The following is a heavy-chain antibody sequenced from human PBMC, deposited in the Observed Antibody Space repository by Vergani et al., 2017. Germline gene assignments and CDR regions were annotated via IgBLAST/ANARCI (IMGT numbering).Heavy chain of an antibody. D-gene: IGHD3-10*01. J-gene: IGHJ5*02. CDR1: GSNVSGKY. CDR3: ARGNYYCSGTYVDP. V-gene: IGHV3-66*02. Sequence: ELQLVESGGGLVQPGGSLRLSCAASGSNVSGKYMTWVRQAPGKGLEWVSHIYSGDETYYAAYVKGRVTIYRDTSKNTLHLQINNLRVEDTAVYYCARGNYYCSGTYVDPWGQGTLVTVSS. CDR2: IYSGDET.